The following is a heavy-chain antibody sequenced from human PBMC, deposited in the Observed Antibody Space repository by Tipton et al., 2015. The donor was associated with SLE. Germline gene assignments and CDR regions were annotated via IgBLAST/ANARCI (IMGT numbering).Heavy chain of an antibody. CDR2: ITHSGST. CDR3: AKGPSLAASDYWYFDL. J-gene: IGHJ2*01. V-gene: IGHV4-34*01. Sequence: TLSLTCAVYGGSFSGYYWSWIRQPPGKGLEWIGEITHSGSTNYNPSLKSRVTISVDTSKNQFSLKLSSVTAADTAVYYCAKGPSLAASDYWYFDLWGRGTLVTVSS. CDR1: GGSFSGYY. D-gene: IGHD6-13*01.